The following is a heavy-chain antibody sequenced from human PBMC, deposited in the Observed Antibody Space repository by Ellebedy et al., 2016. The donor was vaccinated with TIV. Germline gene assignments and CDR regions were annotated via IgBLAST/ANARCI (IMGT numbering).Heavy chain of an antibody. CDR2: INHSGST. V-gene: IGHV4-34*01. D-gene: IGHD6-6*01. J-gene: IGHJ5*02. CDR1: GGSFSGYY. CDR3: ARGFGGRTARPGPRGSNWFNP. Sequence: SETLSLTXAVYGGSFSGYYWSWIRQPPGKGLEWIGEINHSGSTNYNPSLKSRVTISVDTSKNQFSLKLSSVTAADTAVYYCARGFGGRTARPGPRGSNWFNPWGQGTLVTVSS.